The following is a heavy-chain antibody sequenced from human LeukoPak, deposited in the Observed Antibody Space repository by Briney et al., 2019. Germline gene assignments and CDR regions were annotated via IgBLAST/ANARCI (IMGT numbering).Heavy chain of an antibody. D-gene: IGHD3-10*01. V-gene: IGHV1-18*01. CDR1: GYTFTSYG. Sequence: ASVKVSFKASGYTFTSYGISWVRQAPGQGLEWMGWISAYNGNTNYAQKLQGRVTMTTDTSTSTAYMELRSLRSDDTAVYYCAREMHYGSGSGNWFDPWGQGTLVTVSS. CDR2: ISAYNGNT. J-gene: IGHJ5*02. CDR3: AREMHYGSGSGNWFDP.